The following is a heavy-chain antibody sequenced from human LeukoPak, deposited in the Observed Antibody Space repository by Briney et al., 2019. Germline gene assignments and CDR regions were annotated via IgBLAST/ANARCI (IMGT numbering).Heavy chain of an antibody. Sequence: PGRSLRLSCAASGFTFSDYAMHWVHQAPGKGLEWVAVISKDGSDKYYPGSVRGRFTISRDNSKNTIYLQMDSLRAEDTAIYYCARDYWWNYDYWGQGTLVTVSS. J-gene: IGHJ4*02. V-gene: IGHV3-30-3*01. CDR3: ARDYWWNYDY. CDR2: ISKDGSDK. CDR1: GFTFSDYA. D-gene: IGHD1-7*01.